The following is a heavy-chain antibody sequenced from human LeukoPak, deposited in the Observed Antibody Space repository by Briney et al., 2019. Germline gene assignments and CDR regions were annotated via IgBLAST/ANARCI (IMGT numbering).Heavy chain of an antibody. D-gene: IGHD2-2*01. Sequence: GGSLRLSCAASGFTFSSYAMSWVRQAPGKGLEWVSAISGSGGSTYYADSVKGRFTISRDNSENTLYLQMNSLRAEDTAVYYCAKDIVVVPAAISSGDAFDIWGQGTMVTVSS. CDR2: ISGSGGST. V-gene: IGHV3-23*01. CDR1: GFTFSSYA. J-gene: IGHJ3*02. CDR3: AKDIVVVPAAISSGDAFDI.